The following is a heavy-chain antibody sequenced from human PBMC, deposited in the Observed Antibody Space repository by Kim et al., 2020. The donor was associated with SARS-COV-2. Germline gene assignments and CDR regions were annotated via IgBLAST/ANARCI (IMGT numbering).Heavy chain of an antibody. CDR2: ISSSGSTK. Sequence: GGSLRLSCAASGFTFSSYEMNWVRQAPGKGLEWVSYISSSGSTKYYADSVKGRSTNSRDTAKNHLYLQMNSLRAEDTAVYYCARGRGETTFDSWGQGTLVTVSS. CDR3: ARGRGETTFDS. CDR1: GFTFSSYE. J-gene: IGHJ4*02. V-gene: IGHV3-48*03. D-gene: IGHD3-16*01.